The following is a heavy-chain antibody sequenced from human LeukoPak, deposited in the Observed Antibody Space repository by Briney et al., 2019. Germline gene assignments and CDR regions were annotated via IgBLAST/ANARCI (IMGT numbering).Heavy chain of an antibody. Sequence: PSETLSLTCTVSGGSISSYYWSWIRQPPGKGLEWIGYIYYSGSTSYNPSLKSRVTISVDTSKNQFSLKLSSVTAADTAVYYCARIDPYDFWSGYGTGFDYWGQGTLVTVSS. CDR2: IYYSGST. V-gene: IGHV4-59*01. CDR1: GGSISSYY. J-gene: IGHJ4*02. D-gene: IGHD3-3*01. CDR3: ARIDPYDFWSGYGTGFDY.